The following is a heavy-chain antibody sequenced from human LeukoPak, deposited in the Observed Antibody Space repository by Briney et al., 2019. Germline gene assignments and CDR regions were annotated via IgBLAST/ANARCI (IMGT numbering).Heavy chain of an antibody. D-gene: IGHD6-19*01. J-gene: IGHJ6*03. CDR1: GGSISSGSFY. CDR3: ARDETYSSDWQSNHYYYYMDV. V-gene: IGHV4-61*02. Sequence: PSQTLSLTCTVSGGSISSGSFYWSWIRQPAGKGLEWIGRIYNSGHTRYNPSLKSRVTLSVDTSKNQFSLRLTSVTAADTAVYYCARDETYSSDWQSNHYYYYMDVWGKGTTVTVSS. CDR2: IYNSGHT.